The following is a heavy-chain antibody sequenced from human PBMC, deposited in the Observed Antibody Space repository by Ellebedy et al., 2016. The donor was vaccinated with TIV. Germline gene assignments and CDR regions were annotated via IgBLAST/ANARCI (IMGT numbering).Heavy chain of an antibody. V-gene: IGHV3-30*04. J-gene: IGHJ6*02. D-gene: IGHD3-3*02. CDR1: GFTFSSYA. CDR3: AKATKLGVLAPSTVCMDV. CDR2: ISYDGKKQ. Sequence: PGGSLRLSCAASGFTFSSYAIHWVRQAPGKGLEWVALISYDGKKQYYADSVRGRFTIARDNSDNTMYLQMTSLRANDTAVYYCAKATKLGVLAPSTVCMDVWGQGTTVTVSS.